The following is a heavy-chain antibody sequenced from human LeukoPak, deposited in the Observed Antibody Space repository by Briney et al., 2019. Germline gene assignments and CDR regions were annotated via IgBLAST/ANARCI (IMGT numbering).Heavy chain of an antibody. CDR2: INWNGGST. Sequence: PGGSLRLSCAASGFTFDDYGMSWVRQAPGKGLEWVSGINWNGGSTGYADSVKGRFTISRDNAKNSLYLQMNSLRAEDTALYYCAKDLSDRSSWRASGAPPDYWGQGTLVTVSS. CDR1: GFTFDDYG. J-gene: IGHJ4*02. V-gene: IGHV3-20*04. D-gene: IGHD6-13*01. CDR3: AKDLSDRSSWRASGAPPDY.